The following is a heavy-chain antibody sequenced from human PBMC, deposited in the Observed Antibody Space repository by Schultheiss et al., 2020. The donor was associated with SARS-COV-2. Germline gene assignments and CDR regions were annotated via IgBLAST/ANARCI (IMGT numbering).Heavy chain of an antibody. CDR2: ISYDGSNK. CDR3: AKARESSRVGTNWFDP. D-gene: IGHD3-10*01. V-gene: IGHV3-30-3*01. J-gene: IGHJ5*02. CDR1: GFTFSSYA. Sequence: GGSLRLSCAASGFTFSSYAMHWVRQAPGKGLEWVAVISYDGSNKYYADSVKGRFTISRDNSKNTLYLQMNSLRAEDTAVYYCAKARESSRVGTNWFDPWGQGTLVTVSS.